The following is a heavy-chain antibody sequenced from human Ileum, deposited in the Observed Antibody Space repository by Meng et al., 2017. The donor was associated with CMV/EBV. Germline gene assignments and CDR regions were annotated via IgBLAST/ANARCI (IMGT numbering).Heavy chain of an antibody. D-gene: IGHD1-14*01. V-gene: IGHV4-34*01. J-gene: IGHJ4*01. CDR1: GGSFSDYY. CDR2: INHSGIA. Sequence: SQTPSLTCAVSGGSFSDYYVSWIRQPPGKGLEWIWEINHSGIANYNASLKSRVTMTVDTSRSHFSLKVNSVTDADTAVYYCTRGTGFWGQGTMVTVSS. CDR3: TRGTGF.